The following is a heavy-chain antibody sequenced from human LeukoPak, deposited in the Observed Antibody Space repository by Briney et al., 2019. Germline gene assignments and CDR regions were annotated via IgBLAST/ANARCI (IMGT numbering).Heavy chain of an antibody. CDR1: GYPFTGYY. V-gene: IGHV1-2*06. J-gene: IGHJ4*02. Sequence: EASVKVSCKVSGYPFTGYYMHWVRQAPGQGLEWMGRINPNSGGTNYAQKFQGRVTMTRDTSISTAYMELSRLRSDDTAVYYCAAEWELVFDYWGQGTLVTVSS. CDR3: AAEWELVFDY. CDR2: INPNSGGT. D-gene: IGHD1-26*01.